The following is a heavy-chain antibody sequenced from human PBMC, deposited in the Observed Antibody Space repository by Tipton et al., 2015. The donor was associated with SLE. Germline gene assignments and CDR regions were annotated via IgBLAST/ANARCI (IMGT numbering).Heavy chain of an antibody. J-gene: IGHJ4*02. CDR3: ARRTDY. Sequence: TLSLTCTVYGESLSGHYWGWIRQPPGKGLGWIGDINHSGRIDYNPSLMSRVTMSVDTSKNQFSLKLSSVTAADTAVYYCARRTDYWGQGTLVTVSS. V-gene: IGHV4-34*01. CDR1: GESLSGHY. CDR2: INHSGRI.